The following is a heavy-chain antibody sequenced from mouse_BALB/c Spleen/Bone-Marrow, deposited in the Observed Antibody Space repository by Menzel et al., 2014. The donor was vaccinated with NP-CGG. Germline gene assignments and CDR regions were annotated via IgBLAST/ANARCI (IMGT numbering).Heavy chain of an antibody. CDR2: IDPANGNT. Sequence: VHVKQSGAELVKPGASVKLSCTASGFNIKDTYMHWVKQRPEQGLEWIGRIDPANGNTKYDPKFQGKATIIADTSSNTAYLQLSSLTSEDTAVYYCARYYYGSSYFDYWGQGTTLTVSS. CDR1: GFNIKDTY. J-gene: IGHJ2*01. CDR3: ARYYYGSSYFDY. D-gene: IGHD1-1*01. V-gene: IGHV14-3*02.